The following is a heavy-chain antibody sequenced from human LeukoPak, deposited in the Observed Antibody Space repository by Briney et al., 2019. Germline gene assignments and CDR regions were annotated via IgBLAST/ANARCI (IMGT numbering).Heavy chain of an antibody. CDR2: FMPIFGIA. J-gene: IGHJ3*02. CDR3: ARKYYDSSAYTPDAFDI. D-gene: IGHD3-22*01. V-gene: IGHV1-69*04. CDR1: SPSA. Sequence: SPSAISRARAAAGLRHGGWCRFMPIFGIANYAQKFQGRVTITADKSTSTAYMELSSLRSEDTAVYYCARKYYDSSAYTPDAFDIWGQGAMVTVSS.